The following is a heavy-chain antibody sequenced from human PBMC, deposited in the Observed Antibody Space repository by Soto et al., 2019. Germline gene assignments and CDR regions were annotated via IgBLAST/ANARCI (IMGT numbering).Heavy chain of an antibody. V-gene: IGHV3-21*01. J-gene: IGHJ4*02. CDR2: ISSSSSYI. CDR3: ARVLTGTTGYFDY. CDR1: GFTFSSYS. D-gene: IGHD1-7*01. Sequence: GGSLRLSCAASGFTFSSYSMNWVRHAPGKGLEWVSSISSSSSYIYYADSVKGRFTISRDNAKNSLYLQMNSLRAEDTAVYYCARVLTGTTGYFDYWGQGTLVTVSS.